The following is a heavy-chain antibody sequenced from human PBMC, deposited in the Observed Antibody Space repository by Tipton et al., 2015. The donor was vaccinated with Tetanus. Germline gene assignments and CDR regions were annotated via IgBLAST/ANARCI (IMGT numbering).Heavy chain of an antibody. Sequence: GLVKPSQTLSLTCAISGDSVSSNSVAWSWIRQSPSRGLEWLGRTYYRSKWYYGYAVAVKSRLSVNPDTSKNQFSLNLRSVTAADTAVYYCARDRGFTTYNYFDPWGQGTLVTVSS. J-gene: IGHJ5*02. CDR2: TYYRSKWYY. D-gene: IGHD3-22*01. CDR1: GDSVSSNSVA. CDR3: ARDRGFTTYNYFDP. V-gene: IGHV6-1*01.